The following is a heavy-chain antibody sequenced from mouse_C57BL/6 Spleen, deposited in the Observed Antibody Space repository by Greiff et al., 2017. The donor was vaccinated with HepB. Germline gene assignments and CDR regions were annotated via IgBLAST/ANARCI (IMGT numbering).Heavy chain of an antibody. J-gene: IGHJ2*01. V-gene: IGHV1-64*01. CDR1: GYTFTSYW. Sequence: VQLQQPGAELVKPGASVKLSCKASGYTFTSYWMHWVKQRPGQGLEWIGMIHPNSGSTNYNEKFKSKATLTVDKSSSTAYMQLSSLTSEDSAVYYCAKGTGTMGYYFDYWGQGTTLTVSS. CDR3: AKGTGTMGYYFDY. D-gene: IGHD4-1*01. CDR2: IHPNSGST.